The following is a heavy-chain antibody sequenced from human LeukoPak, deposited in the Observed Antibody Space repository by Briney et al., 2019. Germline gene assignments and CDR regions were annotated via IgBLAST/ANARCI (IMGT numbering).Heavy chain of an antibody. CDR2: IIPILGIA. CDR1: GGTFSSYA. V-gene: IGHV1-69*04. Sequence: GASVKVSCKASGGTFSSYAISWVRQAPGQGLEWMGRIIPILGIANYAQKFQGRVTITADKSTSTAYMELSSLRSEDTAVYYCARGGRETNGAFDIWGQGTMVTVSS. D-gene: IGHD3-16*01. J-gene: IGHJ3*02. CDR3: ARGGRETNGAFDI.